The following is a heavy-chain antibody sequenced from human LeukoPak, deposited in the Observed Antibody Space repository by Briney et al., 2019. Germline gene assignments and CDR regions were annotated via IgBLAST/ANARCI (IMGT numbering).Heavy chain of an antibody. CDR1: GGSISSYY. J-gene: IGHJ5*02. Sequence: SETLSLTCTVSGGSISSYYWSWIRQPPGKGLEWIGYIYYSGSTNHNPSLKSRVTISVDTSKNQFSLKLSSVTAADTAVYYCARNTRGNWFDPWGQGTLVTVSS. D-gene: IGHD1-26*01. CDR2: IYYSGST. V-gene: IGHV4-59*01. CDR3: ARNTRGNWFDP.